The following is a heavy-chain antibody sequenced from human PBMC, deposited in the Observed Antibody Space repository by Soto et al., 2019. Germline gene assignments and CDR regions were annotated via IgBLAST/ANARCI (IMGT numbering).Heavy chain of an antibody. D-gene: IGHD3-22*01. Sequence: SETLSLTCTVSGGSISSYYWSWIRQPPGKGLEWIGYIYYSGSTNYNPSLKSRVTISVDTSKNQFSLKLSSVTAADTAVYYCARSKGLYYYDSSGYYDYWGQGTLVTVSS. CDR1: GGSISSYY. CDR3: ARSKGLYYYDSSGYYDY. J-gene: IGHJ4*02. CDR2: IYYSGST. V-gene: IGHV4-59*08.